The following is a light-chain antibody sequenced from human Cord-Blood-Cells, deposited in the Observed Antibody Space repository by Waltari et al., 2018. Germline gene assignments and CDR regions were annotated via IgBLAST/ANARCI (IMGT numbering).Light chain of an antibody. CDR1: QDISNY. Sequence: DIQMTQSPSSLSASVGDRVTITCQASQDISNYLNWYQQKPGKAPKLLIYDASNLETGAPSRFSGSGAGTDFTFTISCLQPEDIATYYCQQYDNLIFTFGPGTKVDIK. V-gene: IGKV1-33*01. CDR3: QQYDNLIFT. J-gene: IGKJ3*01. CDR2: DAS.